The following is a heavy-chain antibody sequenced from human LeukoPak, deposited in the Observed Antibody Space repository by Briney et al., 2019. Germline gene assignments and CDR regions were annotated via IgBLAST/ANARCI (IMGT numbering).Heavy chain of an antibody. CDR3: ARGRYCSSGSCYFDY. Sequence: GGSLRLSCAASGFTLSTYWMSWVRQAPGKGLEWVGNIEQGGSEKYYVDSVKGRFTISRDNAKNSLYLQMNSLRGEDTAVYYCARGRYCSSGSCYFDYWGQGTLVTVSS. J-gene: IGHJ4*02. CDR1: GFTLSTYW. D-gene: IGHD2-15*01. V-gene: IGHV3-7*03. CDR2: IEQGGSEK.